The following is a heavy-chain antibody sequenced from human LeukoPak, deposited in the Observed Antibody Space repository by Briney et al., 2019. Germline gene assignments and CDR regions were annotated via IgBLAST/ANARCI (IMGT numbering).Heavy chain of an antibody. D-gene: IGHD3-22*01. CDR2: IYHSGST. CDR3: ARFARGVYDSSGYPTDYFDY. Sequence: SQTLSLTCAVSGGSISSGGYSWSWIRQPPGKGLEWIGYIYHSGSTYYNPSLKSQVTISVDRSKNQFSLKLSSVTAADTAVYYCARFARGVYDSSGYPTDYFDYWGQGTLVTVSS. V-gene: IGHV4-30-2*01. CDR1: GGSISSGGYS. J-gene: IGHJ4*02.